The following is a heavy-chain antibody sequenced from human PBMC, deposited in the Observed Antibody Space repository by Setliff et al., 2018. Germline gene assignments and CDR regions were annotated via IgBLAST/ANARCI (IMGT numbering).Heavy chain of an antibody. J-gene: IGHJ2*01. V-gene: IGHV1-2*02. CDR2: INPNSGGT. D-gene: IGHD5-12*01. Sequence: ASVKVSCKASGYTFAGYYMHWVRQAPGQGLEWMGWINPNSGGTNYAQKFQGRVSMTRDTSISTAFLELNGLRSDDTAVYYCTKDLKKWLQFGWYFDLWGRGTRVTVS. CDR3: TKDLKKWLQFGWYFDL. CDR1: GYTFAGYY.